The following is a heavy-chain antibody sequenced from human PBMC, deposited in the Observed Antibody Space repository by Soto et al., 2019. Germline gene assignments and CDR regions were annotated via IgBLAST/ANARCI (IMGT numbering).Heavy chain of an antibody. D-gene: IGHD2-8*01. CDR2: IKSKIDGGTT. V-gene: IGHV3-15*01. J-gene: IGHJ4*02. CDR1: GFTFSNAW. CDR3: TANTKGDY. Sequence: GGSLTLSCAASGFTFSNAWMSWVRQAPGKGLEWVGRIKSKIDGGTTDYAAPVKGRFTISRDDSQNTLYLQMNSLKTEDTAVYYCTANTKGDYWGQGTLVPVSS.